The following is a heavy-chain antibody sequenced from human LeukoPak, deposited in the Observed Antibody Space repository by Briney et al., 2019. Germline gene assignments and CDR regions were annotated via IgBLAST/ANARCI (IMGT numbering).Heavy chain of an antibody. CDR1: GFTFSSYW. D-gene: IGHD1-1*01. V-gene: IGHV3-74*01. CDR2: INGDGSST. CDR3: AREHWNDGLNWFDP. Sequence: GGSLRLSCAASGFTFSSYWMHWVRQAPGKGLVWVSRINGDGSSTTYADSVKGRFTISRDTANNTLQLQMNSLRAEDTAVYFCAREHWNDGLNWFDPWGQGTLVTVSS. J-gene: IGHJ5*02.